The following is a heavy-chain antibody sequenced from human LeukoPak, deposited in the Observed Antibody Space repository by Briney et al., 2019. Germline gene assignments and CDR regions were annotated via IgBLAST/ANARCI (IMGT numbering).Heavy chain of an antibody. J-gene: IGHJ5*02. Sequence: SETLSLTCTVSGGSISSYYWSWIRQPPGKGLEWIGYIYYSGSTNYNPSLKSRVTISVDTSKNQFSLKLSSVTAADTAVYYCASSGFAVAHNWFDPWGQGTLGTVSS. CDR1: GGSISSYY. D-gene: IGHD3-10*01. V-gene: IGHV4-59*01. CDR2: IYYSGST. CDR3: ASSGFAVAHNWFDP.